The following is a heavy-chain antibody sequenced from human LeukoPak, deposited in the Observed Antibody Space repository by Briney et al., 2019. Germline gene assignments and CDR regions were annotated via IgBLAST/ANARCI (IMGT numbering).Heavy chain of an antibody. D-gene: IGHD3-3*01. CDR3: AKDLSQGSYDFWSGYFTTIDY. CDR1: GFTFSSYA. V-gene: IGHV3-23*01. Sequence: QPRGSLRLSCAASGFTFSSYAMSWVRQAPGKGLEWVSAISGSGGSTYYADSVKGRFTISRDNSKNTLYLQMNSLRAEDTAVYYCAKDLSQGSYDFWSGYFTTIDYWGQGTLVTVSS. CDR2: ISGSGGST. J-gene: IGHJ4*02.